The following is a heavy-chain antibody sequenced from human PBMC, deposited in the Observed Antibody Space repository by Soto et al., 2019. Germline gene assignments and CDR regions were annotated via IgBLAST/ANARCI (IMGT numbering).Heavy chain of an antibody. V-gene: IGHV3-9*01. J-gene: IGHJ1*01. Sequence: GGSLRLSCAASGFTFDDYAMHWVRQVPGKGLEWVSGINWNSGSIGYADSVKGRFAISRDNAKNSLHLQMNSLRAEDTAFYYCVKDESINWYSGHFRHWGQGTMVTVYS. CDR3: VKDESINWYSGHFRH. CDR2: INWNSGSI. D-gene: IGHD6-13*01. CDR1: GFTFDDYA.